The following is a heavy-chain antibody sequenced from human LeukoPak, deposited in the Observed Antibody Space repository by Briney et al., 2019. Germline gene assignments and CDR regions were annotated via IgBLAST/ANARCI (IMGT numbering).Heavy chain of an antibody. J-gene: IGHJ3*02. V-gene: IGHV3-23*01. CDR1: GFTVSGFTFSSYA. Sequence: GGSLRLSCAASGFTVSGFTFSSYAMSWVRQAPGKGLEWVSAISSIGGSTYYADSVKGRFTISRDNSKNTLYLQMNSLRAEDTAVYYCAKDYGGLWGSGANLDAFDIWGQGTMVTVSS. CDR3: AKDYGGLWGSGANLDAFDI. CDR2: ISSIGGST. D-gene: IGHD3-16*01.